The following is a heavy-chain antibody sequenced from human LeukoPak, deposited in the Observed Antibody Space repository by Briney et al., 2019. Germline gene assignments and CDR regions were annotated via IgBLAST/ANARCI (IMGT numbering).Heavy chain of an antibody. V-gene: IGHV3-23*01. Sequence: PGGSLRLSCAASGFTFSSYSMNWVRQAPGKGLEWVSAISGSGGSTYYADSVKGRFTISRDNSKNTLYLQMNSLRAEDTAVYYCANLPTIFGVVIIPDYWGQGTLVTVSS. CDR3: ANLPTIFGVVIIPDY. CDR2: ISGSGGST. J-gene: IGHJ4*02. CDR1: GFTFSSYS. D-gene: IGHD3-3*01.